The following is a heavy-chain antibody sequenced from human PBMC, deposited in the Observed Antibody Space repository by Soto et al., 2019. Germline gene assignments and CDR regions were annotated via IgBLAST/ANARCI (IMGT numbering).Heavy chain of an antibody. CDR3: ARGCGAEEEQQLVTPLD. D-gene: IGHD6-13*01. CDR1: GFTFSRYA. V-gene: IGHV3-33*01. CDR2: IWYDGSNK. Sequence: VQLVESGGGVVQPGRSLRLSCAASGFTFSRYAMHWVRQAPGKGLEWVAVIWYDGSNKYYADSVKGRFIISRDNSKNTLYLQMNSLRADDTAVYYCARGCGAEEEQQLVTPLDWGQGTLVTVSS. J-gene: IGHJ4*02.